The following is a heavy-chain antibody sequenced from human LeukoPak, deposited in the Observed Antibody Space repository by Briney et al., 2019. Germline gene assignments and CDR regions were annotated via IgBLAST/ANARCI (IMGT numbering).Heavy chain of an antibody. CDR1: GGSISSSDYY. V-gene: IGHV4-30-4*08. CDR3: ARGGKAAVRFDL. CDR2: IYYSGST. J-gene: IGHJ2*01. D-gene: IGHD2-15*01. Sequence: PSETLSLTCTVSGGSISSSDYYWGWFRQPPGKGLEWIGYIYYSGSTYYNPSLKSRITISVDTSKNQFSLKLSSVTAADTAVYYCARGGKAAVRFDLWGRGTLVTVSS.